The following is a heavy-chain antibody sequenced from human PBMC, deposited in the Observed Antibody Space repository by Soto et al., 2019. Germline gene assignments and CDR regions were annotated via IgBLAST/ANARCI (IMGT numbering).Heavy chain of an antibody. Sequence: QVQLVQSGAEVKKPGSSVKVSCKASGGTFSSYAISWVRQAPGQGLEWMGGINPNSGGTNYAQKFQGWVTMTRDTSISTAYMELSRLRSDDTAVYYCARAQGYCSGGSCYLGDYYYGMDVWGQGTTVTVSS. CDR1: GGTFSSYA. CDR2: INPNSGGT. CDR3: ARAQGYCSGGSCYLGDYYYGMDV. D-gene: IGHD2-15*01. J-gene: IGHJ6*02. V-gene: IGHV1-2*04.